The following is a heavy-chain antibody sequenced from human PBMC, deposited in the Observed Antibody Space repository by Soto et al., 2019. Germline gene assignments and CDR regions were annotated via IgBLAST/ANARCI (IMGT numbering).Heavy chain of an antibody. J-gene: IGHJ4*02. Sequence: PVKLSCKASGYTFTSYFIHWLRKTHRQGLEWMGIINPSGGSTSYAQKFQGRVTMTRDTSTSTVYMELSSLRSEDTAVYYCASAAYYYDSSGYYRAYWGKGTLVTVSS. D-gene: IGHD3-22*01. CDR2: INPSGGST. V-gene: IGHV1-46*01. CDR1: GYTFTSYF. CDR3: ASAAYYYDSSGYYRAY.